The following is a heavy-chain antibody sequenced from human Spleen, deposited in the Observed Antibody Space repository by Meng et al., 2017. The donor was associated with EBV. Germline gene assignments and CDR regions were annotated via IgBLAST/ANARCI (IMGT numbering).Heavy chain of an antibody. CDR1: HYTFTDYH. CDR2: ISTYNGGT. J-gene: IGHJ4*02. CDR3: ARKDGGSSVSA. D-gene: IGHD4-23*01. Sequence: LVQSGGEVKKSGASVKVSCKASHYTFTDYHINWVRQAPGQGLEWMGCISTYNGGTKYAQKFQGRVTMTTDTSTTTVYMELRSLRSDDTAVYYCARKDGGSSVSAWGQGTLVTVSS. V-gene: IGHV1-18*01.